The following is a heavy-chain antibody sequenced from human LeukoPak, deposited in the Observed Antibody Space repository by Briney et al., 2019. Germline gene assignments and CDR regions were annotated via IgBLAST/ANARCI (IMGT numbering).Heavy chain of an antibody. CDR2: IYWDDDK. V-gene: IGHV2-5*02. CDR1: GFSLSSSGVG. D-gene: IGHD3-22*01. Sequence: SGPTLVNPTQTLTLTCTFSGFSLSSSGVGVAWIRQPPGKALEWLALIYWDDDKRYSPSLKSRLTITKDTSRNQVVLTMTNVDPVDTATYHCVHSASHQYDSKSYYYFDYWGPGSLVSVSS. CDR3: VHSASHQYDSKSYYYFDY. J-gene: IGHJ4*02.